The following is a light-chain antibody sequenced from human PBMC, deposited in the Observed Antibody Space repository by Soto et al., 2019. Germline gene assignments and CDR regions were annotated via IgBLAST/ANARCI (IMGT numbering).Light chain of an antibody. CDR1: HSVSSSY. CDR3: QQYGSSPPIT. J-gene: IGKJ5*01. Sequence: EIVLTQSPGTLSLSPGERATLSCRASHSVSSSYLAWYQQKPGQAPRLLIYGASSRATGIPDRFSGSGSGTDFTLTTSRLEPEDFAVYYCQQYGSSPPITFGQGTRREIK. CDR2: GAS. V-gene: IGKV3-20*01.